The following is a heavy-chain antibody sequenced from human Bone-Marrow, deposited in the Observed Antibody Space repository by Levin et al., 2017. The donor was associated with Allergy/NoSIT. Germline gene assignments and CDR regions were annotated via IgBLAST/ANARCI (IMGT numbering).Heavy chain of an antibody. D-gene: IGHD2-2*01. CDR2: ITRKPYGGTR. Sequence: GGSLRLSCTASGFTLGDYSVNWVRQAPGKGLEWIAFITRKPYGGTREYAASVRGRFTISRDDSRNIAYLQMNSLKTEDTAVYYCTREDCTQVDIVVVPSASDYWGQGTLVTVSS. CDR1: GFTLGDYS. J-gene: IGHJ4*02. V-gene: IGHV3-49*04. CDR3: TREDCTQVDIVVVPSASDY.